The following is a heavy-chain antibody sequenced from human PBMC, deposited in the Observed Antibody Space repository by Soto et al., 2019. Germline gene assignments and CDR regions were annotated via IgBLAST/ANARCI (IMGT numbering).Heavy chain of an antibody. D-gene: IGHD1-1*01. CDR1: GGSISSGDYY. J-gene: IGHJ4*02. CDR3: GSRPSGTQNRKGFDY. V-gene: IGHV4-30-4*02. Sequence: SETLSLTCTVSGGSISSGDYYWSWIRQPPGKGLEWIGDIYYSTSAYYNPSLKIRVTISVDTPEKLFSLRLTAVAAAYTAVDYCGSRPSGTQNRKGFDYWGQGTLVTVSS. CDR2: IYYSTSA.